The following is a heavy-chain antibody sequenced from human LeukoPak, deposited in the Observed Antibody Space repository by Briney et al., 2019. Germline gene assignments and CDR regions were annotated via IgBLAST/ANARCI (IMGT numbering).Heavy chain of an antibody. Sequence: ASVKVSCKASGYTFTSYDINWVRQATGQGLEWMGWMSPNGGNTGYAQKFQGRVAMTRDTSTSTVYMELSSLRSEDTAVYYCARGSEMATTAVDYWGQGTLVTVSS. D-gene: IGHD5-24*01. CDR3: ARGSEMATTAVDY. V-gene: IGHV1-8*01. CDR2: MSPNGGNT. CDR1: GYTFTSYD. J-gene: IGHJ4*02.